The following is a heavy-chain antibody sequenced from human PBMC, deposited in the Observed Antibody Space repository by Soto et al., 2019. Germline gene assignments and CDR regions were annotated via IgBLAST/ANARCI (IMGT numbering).Heavy chain of an antibody. V-gene: IGHV1-3*01. J-gene: IGHJ4*02. CDR2: INAGNGKT. Sequence: GASVKVSCKASGYTFTGYYMHWVRQAPGQRLEWMGWINAGNGKTKYSQKFQDRVTITRDTSATTAYMELSSLTSEDTAVYYCARAGDDCSTTSCYMIDYWGQGTLVTVSS. CDR3: ARAGDDCSTTSCYMIDY. CDR1: GYTFTGYY. D-gene: IGHD2-2*02.